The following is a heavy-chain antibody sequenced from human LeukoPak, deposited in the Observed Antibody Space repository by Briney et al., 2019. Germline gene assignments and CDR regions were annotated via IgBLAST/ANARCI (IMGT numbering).Heavy chain of an antibody. V-gene: IGHV4-4*09. Sequence: SETLSLTCTVSGGSISSYYWSWIRQPPGKGLECIGYIYTSGTTNYNPSLKSRVTISVDTSKNQFTLKLSSVTAADTAVYYCARRAPGITGTYIFDYWGQGTQVTVSS. CDR3: ARRAPGITGTYIFDY. J-gene: IGHJ4*02. CDR1: GGSISSYY. CDR2: IYTSGTT. D-gene: IGHD1-7*01.